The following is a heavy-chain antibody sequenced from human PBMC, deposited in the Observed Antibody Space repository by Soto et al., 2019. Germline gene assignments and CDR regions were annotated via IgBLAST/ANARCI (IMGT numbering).Heavy chain of an antibody. CDR3: ARDLRSTSFNWFDP. CDR2: IYYSGST. CDR1: GGSISSGGYY. D-gene: IGHD2-2*01. V-gene: IGHV4-31*03. J-gene: IGHJ5*02. Sequence: PSETLSLTCTVSGGSISSGGYYWSWIRQHPGKGLEWIGYIYYSGSTYYNPSLKSRVTISVDTSKNQFSLKLSSVTAADTAVYYCARDLRSTSFNWFDPWGQGALVTVSS.